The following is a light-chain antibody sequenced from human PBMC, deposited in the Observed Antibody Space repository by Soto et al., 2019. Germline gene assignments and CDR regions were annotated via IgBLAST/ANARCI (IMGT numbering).Light chain of an antibody. CDR1: EGIMAY. CDR2: GAS. Sequence: DIQMTQSPSSLSASVGDRVTITFRASEGIMAYLNWYQQKPGKAPKLLIYGASSLQSGVPSRFSVSESGTDFTLTISSLQPEDFAAYYCQHCYSTPFTFGQGTKLEI. CDR3: QHCYSTPFT. J-gene: IGKJ2*01. V-gene: IGKV1-39*01.